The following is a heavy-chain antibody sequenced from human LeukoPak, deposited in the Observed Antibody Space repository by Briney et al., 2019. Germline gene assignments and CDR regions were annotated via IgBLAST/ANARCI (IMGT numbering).Heavy chain of an antibody. Sequence: ASVKVSCKASGYTFTSYAMHWVRQAPGQRLEWMGWINAGNGNTKYSQEFQGRVTITRDTSASTAYMELSSLSSEDMAVYYCARDRGYCSGGSCYSDYYFDYWGQGTLVTVSS. J-gene: IGHJ4*02. CDR1: GYTFTSYA. D-gene: IGHD2-15*01. V-gene: IGHV1-3*03. CDR2: INAGNGNT. CDR3: ARDRGYCSGGSCYSDYYFDY.